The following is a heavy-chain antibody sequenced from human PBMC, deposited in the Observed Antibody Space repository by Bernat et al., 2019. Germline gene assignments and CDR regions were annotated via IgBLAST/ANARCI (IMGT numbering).Heavy chain of an antibody. CDR2: IYSGGST. D-gene: IGHD4-11*01. Sequence: QVQLVESGGGVVQPGRSLRLSCAASGFTFSSYGMHWVRQTPGKGLEWVSVIYSGGSTYYADSVKGRFTISRDNSKNTLYLQMNSLRAEDTAVYYCAKDQGSNDAFDIWGQGTMVTVSS. CDR3: AKDQGSNDAFDI. CDR1: GFTFSSYG. J-gene: IGHJ3*02. V-gene: IGHV3-NL1*01.